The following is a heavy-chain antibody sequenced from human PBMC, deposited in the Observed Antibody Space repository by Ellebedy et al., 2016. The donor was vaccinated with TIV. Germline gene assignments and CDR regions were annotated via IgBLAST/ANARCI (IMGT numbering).Heavy chain of an antibody. CDR3: ANEDDYIYFGS. CDR1: GSTFSTYA. V-gene: IGHV3-21*01. Sequence: GESLKISXAASGSTFSTYAMNWIRQTPGKGLEWVSSITTTSSHTYYADSVKGRFTISRDNAKNSLYLQMSSLRAEDSALYFCANEDDYIYFGSWGRGTLVTVSS. D-gene: IGHD5-24*01. CDR2: ITTTSSHT. J-gene: IGHJ4*02.